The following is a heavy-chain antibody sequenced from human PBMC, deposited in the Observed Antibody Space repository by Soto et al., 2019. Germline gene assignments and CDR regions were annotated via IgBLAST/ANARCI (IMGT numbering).Heavy chain of an antibody. CDR1: GGTFNTYS. J-gene: IGHJ6*02. Sequence: QVQLVQSGAEVKKPGSSVKVSCKASGGTFNTYSFGWLRQAPGHGLQWMGSIIPFIGAPNYAQNFQDRVTITADESTTTAYMELSGLQSEDTAVYFCARGGDSSSLRAFYSYGFDVWGQETVVSVSS. D-gene: IGHD6-6*01. CDR3: ARGGDSSSLRAFYSYGFDV. CDR2: IIPFIGAP. V-gene: IGHV1-69*18.